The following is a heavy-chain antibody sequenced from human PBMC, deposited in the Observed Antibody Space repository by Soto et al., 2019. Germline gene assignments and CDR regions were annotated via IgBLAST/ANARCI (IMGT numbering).Heavy chain of an antibody. J-gene: IGHJ4*02. CDR3: ARQVRQWLVDY. CDR2: IYYSGST. Sequence: SATLSLTCTVSGGSISSSSYYWFWILQPPGKWLEWIGSIYYSGSTYYNPSLKSRVTISVDTSKNQFSLKLSSVTAADTAVYYCARQVRQWLVDYWGQGTLVTVSS. D-gene: IGHD6-19*01. CDR1: GGSISSSSYY. V-gene: IGHV4-39*01.